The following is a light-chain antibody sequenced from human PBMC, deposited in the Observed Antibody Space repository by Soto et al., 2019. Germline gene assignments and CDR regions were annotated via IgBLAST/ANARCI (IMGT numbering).Light chain of an antibody. Sequence: EIVLTPSPATLSLSPGERATLSCRASQSVGSDLAWYQQKPGQAPRLLIYDAFNRATDIPARVSGSGSGTNFTLTISSLELEDFAVFYCQHRINGPPITFGQGTRLEIK. CDR2: DAF. CDR1: QSVGSD. J-gene: IGKJ5*01. V-gene: IGKV3-11*01. CDR3: QHRINGPPIT.